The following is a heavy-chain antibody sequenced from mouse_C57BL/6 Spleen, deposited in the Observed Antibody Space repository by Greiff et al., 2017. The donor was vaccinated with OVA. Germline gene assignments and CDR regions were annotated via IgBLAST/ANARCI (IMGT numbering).Heavy chain of an antibody. V-gene: IGHV3-6*01. CDR2: ISYDGSN. J-gene: IGHJ4*01. CDR1: GYSITSGYY. CDR3: ARDYDGYYDYYAMDY. Sequence: DVKLQESGPGLVKPSQSLSLTCSVTGYSITSGYYWNWIRQFPGNKLEWMGYISYDGSNNYNPSLQNRISITRDTSKNQFFLKLNSVTTEDTATYYCARDYDGYYDYYAMDYWGQGTSVTVSS. D-gene: IGHD2-3*01.